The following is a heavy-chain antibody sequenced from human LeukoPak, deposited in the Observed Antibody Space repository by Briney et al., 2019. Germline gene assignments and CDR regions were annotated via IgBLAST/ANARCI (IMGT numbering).Heavy chain of an antibody. J-gene: IGHJ5*02. CDR2: IYSGGST. V-gene: IGHV3-53*01. CDR3: ARAKGVRERGWFDP. D-gene: IGHD3-10*01. CDR1: GFSFSNYA. Sequence: PGGSLRLSCVASGFSFSNYAMHWVRQAPGKGLEWVAVIYSGGSTYYADSVKGRFTISRDNSKNALYLQMNSLRAEDTAAYYCARAKGVRERGWFDPWGQGTLVTVSS.